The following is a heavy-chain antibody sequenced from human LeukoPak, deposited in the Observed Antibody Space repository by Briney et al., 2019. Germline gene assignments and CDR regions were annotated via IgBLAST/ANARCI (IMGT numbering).Heavy chain of an antibody. CDR1: GGSMSSYY. CDR3: ARGARAGYNLEPFDY. V-gene: IGHV4-59*08. J-gene: IGHJ4*02. CDR2: IYYNGST. D-gene: IGHD5-24*01. Sequence: PSETLSLTCTLSGGSMSSYYWSWIRQPPGKGLDWIGYIYYNGSTNYTPSLKSRVTISVDTSKNQFSLKLSSVTAADTAVYYCARGARAGYNLEPFDYWGQGTLVTVSS.